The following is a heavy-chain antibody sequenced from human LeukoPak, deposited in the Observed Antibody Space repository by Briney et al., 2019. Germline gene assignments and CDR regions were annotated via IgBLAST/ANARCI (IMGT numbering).Heavy chain of an antibody. CDR3: AREEGDYYDSSGYYLDY. Sequence: SVKVSCKASGGTFSSYTISWVRQAPGQGLEWMGRIIPILGIANYAQKFQGRVTITADKSTSTAYMELSSLRSEDTAVYYCAREEGDYYDSSGYYLDYWGQGTLVTVSS. CDR2: IIPILGIA. V-gene: IGHV1-69*04. J-gene: IGHJ4*02. CDR1: GGTFSSYT. D-gene: IGHD3-22*01.